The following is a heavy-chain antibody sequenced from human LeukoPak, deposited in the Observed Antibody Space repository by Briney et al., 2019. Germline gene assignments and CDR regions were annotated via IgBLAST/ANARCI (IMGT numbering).Heavy chain of an antibody. CDR1: GFTFSGYD. Sequence: GGSLRLSCAGSGFTFSGYDMNWVRQAPGKGLEWLSYISSSGTTIYYADSVKGRFTISRDNAKNSLYLQMNSLRAEDTAVYYCARTHDYGDYEGDYWGQGTLVTVSS. CDR3: ARTHDYGDYEGDY. CDR2: ISSSGTTI. V-gene: IGHV3-48*03. D-gene: IGHD4-17*01. J-gene: IGHJ4*02.